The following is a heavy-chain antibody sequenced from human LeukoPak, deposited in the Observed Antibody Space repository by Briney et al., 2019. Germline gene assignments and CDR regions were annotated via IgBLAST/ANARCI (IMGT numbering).Heavy chain of an antibody. D-gene: IGHD4-23*01. Sequence: SETLSLTCTVSGGSISSYYWSWIRQPPGKGLEWIGYIYYSGSTNYNPSLKSRVTISVDTSKNQFSLKLSSVTAADTAVYYCARVQAYGGKGYFGYWGQGTLVTVSS. CDR2: IYYSGST. CDR3: ARVQAYGGKGYFGY. CDR1: GGSISSYY. V-gene: IGHV4-59*01. J-gene: IGHJ4*02.